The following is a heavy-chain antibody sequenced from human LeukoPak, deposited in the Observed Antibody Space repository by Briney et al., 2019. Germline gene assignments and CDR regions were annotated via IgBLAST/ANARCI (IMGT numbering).Heavy chain of an antibody. CDR2: ISGSGGGT. J-gene: IGHJ4*02. D-gene: IGHD1-26*01. CDR3: AKVGEWAYYFDY. Sequence: PGGSLRLSCAASGFTFSSYAMSWVRQAPGKGLEWVSAISGSGGGTYYADSVKGRFTISRDNSKNTLYLQMNSLRAEDTAVYYCAKVGEWAYYFDYWGQGTLVTVSS. CDR1: GFTFSSYA. V-gene: IGHV3-23*01.